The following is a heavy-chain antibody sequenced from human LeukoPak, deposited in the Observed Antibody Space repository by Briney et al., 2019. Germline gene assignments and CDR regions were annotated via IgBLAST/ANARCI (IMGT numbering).Heavy chain of an antibody. CDR3: ARGAGCSSTSCSEVYYYGMDV. CDR1: GFTFSSYS. Sequence: PGGSLRLSCAASGFTFSSYSMNWVRQAPGKGLEWVSSISSSSSYIYYADSVKGRFTISRDNAKNSLYLQMNSLRAEDTAVYYCARGAGCSSTSCSEVYYYGMDVWGQGTTVTVSS. D-gene: IGHD2-2*01. J-gene: IGHJ6*02. V-gene: IGHV3-21*01. CDR2: ISSSSSYI.